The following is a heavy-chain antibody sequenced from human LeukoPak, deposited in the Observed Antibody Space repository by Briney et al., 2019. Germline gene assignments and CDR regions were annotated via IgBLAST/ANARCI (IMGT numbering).Heavy chain of an antibody. V-gene: IGHV4-59*08. Sequence: PSETLSLTCTVSGGSISSYYWSWIRQPPGKGLEWIGYIYYSGSTNYNPSLKSRVTISVDTSKNQFSLKLSSVTAADTAVYYCARHDAGTGATPRGYFQHWGQGTLVTVSS. J-gene: IGHJ1*01. CDR3: ARHDAGTGATPRGYFQH. CDR1: GGSISSYY. CDR2: IYYSGST. D-gene: IGHD1-26*01.